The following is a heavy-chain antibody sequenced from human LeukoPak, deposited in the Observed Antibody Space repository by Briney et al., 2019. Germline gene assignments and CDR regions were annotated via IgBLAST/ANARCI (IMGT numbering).Heavy chain of an antibody. J-gene: IGHJ4*02. CDR1: GFTFSSYG. D-gene: IGHD3-10*01. V-gene: IGHV3-30*02. CDR3: AKVDDHFGSGFDY. Sequence: PGGSLRLSCAASGFTFSSYGIHWVRQAPGKGLEWVAFIRYDGGNKYYADSVKGRFIMSRDNSKNTLYLQMNSLRAEDTAVYYCAKVDDHFGSGFDYWGQGTLVTVSS. CDR2: IRYDGGNK.